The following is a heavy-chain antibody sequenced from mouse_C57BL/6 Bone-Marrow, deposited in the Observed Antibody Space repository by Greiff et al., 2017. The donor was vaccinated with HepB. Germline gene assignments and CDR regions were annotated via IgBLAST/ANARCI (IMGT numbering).Heavy chain of an antibody. CDR1: GFTFSDYY. V-gene: IGHV5-12*01. D-gene: IGHD1-1*01. J-gene: IGHJ4*01. CDR3: ARSRNYYGSAYAMDY. Sequence: EVMLVESGGGLVQPGGSLKLSCAASGFTFSDYYMYWVRQTPEKRLEWVAYISNGGGSTYYPDTVKGRFTISRDNAKNTLYLQMSRLKSEDTAMYYCARSRNYYGSAYAMDYWGQGTSVTVSS. CDR2: ISNGGGST.